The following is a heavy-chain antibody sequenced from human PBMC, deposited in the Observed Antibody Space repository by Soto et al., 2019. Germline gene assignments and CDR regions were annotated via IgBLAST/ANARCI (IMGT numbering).Heavy chain of an antibody. D-gene: IGHD2-15*01. CDR2: INPSGGST. CDR3: ARDRWTANYYFDY. J-gene: IGHJ4*02. V-gene: IGHV1-46*01. Sequence: ASVAVSCKASGYTLTSYYSHCVRQAPGQGLEWMGIINPSGGSTSYAQKFQGRVTMTRDTSTSTVYMELSSLRSEDTAVYYCARDRWTANYYFDYWGQGTLVTVSS. CDR1: GYTLTSYY.